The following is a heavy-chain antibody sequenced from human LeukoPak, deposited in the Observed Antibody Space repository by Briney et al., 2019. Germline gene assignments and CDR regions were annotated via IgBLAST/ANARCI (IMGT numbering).Heavy chain of an antibody. Sequence: SQTLSLTCALSGDSVSSNSAAWNWIRQSPSRGLEWLGWTYYRSKWYSDYAISVKSRMTINADTSKNQFSLQLNSVTPEDTAVYYCAKGRWALFDCWGQGTLVIVSS. J-gene: IGHJ4*02. CDR3: AKGRWALFDC. V-gene: IGHV6-1*01. CDR1: GDSVSSNSAA. CDR2: TYYRSKWYS. D-gene: IGHD3-10*01.